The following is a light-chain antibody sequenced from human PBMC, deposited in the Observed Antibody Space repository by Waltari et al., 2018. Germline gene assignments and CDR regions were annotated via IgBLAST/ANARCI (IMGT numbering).Light chain of an antibody. J-gene: IGLJ2*01. CDR2: GVN. Sequence: QSVLTQPPSVSGAPGPRVTISCPVSGPNIGAGSDVHWYRQLPGKAPTLLIYGVNTRPPGVSDRFSGSQFDTSASLAIAGLQADDEADYYCQSYDTTLSVVFGGGTKLTVL. CDR3: QSYDTTLSVV. V-gene: IGLV1-40*01. CDR1: GPNIGAGSD.